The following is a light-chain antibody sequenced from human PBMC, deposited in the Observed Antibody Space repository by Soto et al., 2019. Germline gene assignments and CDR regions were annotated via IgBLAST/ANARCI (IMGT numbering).Light chain of an antibody. J-gene: IGKJ4*01. CDR2: GAS. CDR1: QSVSSSY. CDR3: QQYGSSPLLT. Sequence: EIVLTQSPGTLSLSPGERATLSCRASQSVSSSYLAWYQQKPGQAPRLVIYGASTRATGIPGRFSGSGSGTDFTLTISRLEPEDFAVYYCQQYGSSPLLTFGGGTKVEL. V-gene: IGKV3-20*01.